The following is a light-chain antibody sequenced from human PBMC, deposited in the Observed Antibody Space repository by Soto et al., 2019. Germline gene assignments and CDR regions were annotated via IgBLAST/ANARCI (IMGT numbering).Light chain of an antibody. CDR2: AAS. J-gene: IGKJ3*01. CDR3: QQSNNTPFT. Sequence: DIEMTQSPSSLSASVGDRVTITCRASQSISSYLNWYQQKPGKAPKLLIYAASSLQSGVPSRFSGSGSGTDFTLTISSLQPEDFATYYCQQSNNTPFTFGPGTKVDIE. CDR1: QSISSY. V-gene: IGKV1-39*01.